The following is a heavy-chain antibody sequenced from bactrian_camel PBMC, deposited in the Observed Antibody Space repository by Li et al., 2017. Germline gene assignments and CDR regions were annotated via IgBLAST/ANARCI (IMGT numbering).Heavy chain of an antibody. Sequence: VQLVESGGGLVQPGGSLRLSCAASGFTFSTYAMSWVRQAPGEGLEWVSAIGVSNTYYADSVKGRFTISRDNAKNTVYLQMNSLKPEDTAVYYCVRDAGTPYGYNYWGQGTQVTGS. V-gene: IGHV3S40*01. D-gene: IGHD6*01. J-gene: IGHJ4*01. CDR1: GFTFSTYA. CDR3: VRDAGTPYGYNY. CDR2: IGVSNT.